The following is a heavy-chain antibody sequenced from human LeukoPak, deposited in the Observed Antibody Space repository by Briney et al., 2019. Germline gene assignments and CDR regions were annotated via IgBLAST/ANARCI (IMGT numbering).Heavy chain of an antibody. CDR1: GGSFSGYY. Sequence: SETLSLTCAVYGGSFSGYYWSWIRQPPGKGLEWIGEINRSGSTNYNPSLKSRVTISVDTSKNQFSLKLSSVTAADTAVYYCAXXXXXXXXLTGWQNWFDPWGQGTLVTVSS. D-gene: IGHD3-9*01. CDR2: INRSGST. V-gene: IGHV4-34*01. J-gene: IGHJ5*02. CDR3: AXXXXXXXXLTGWQNWFDP.